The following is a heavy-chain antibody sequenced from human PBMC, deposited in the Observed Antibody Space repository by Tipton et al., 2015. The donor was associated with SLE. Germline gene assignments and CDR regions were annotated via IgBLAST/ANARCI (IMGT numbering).Heavy chain of an antibody. D-gene: IGHD1-26*01. CDR2: TYYRAKWSN. CDR3: AKLAGVGTKRNYFDY. V-gene: IGHV6-1*01. CDR1: GDSIYSSSAT. Sequence: TLSLTCVISGDSIYSSSATWDWIRQSPSRGLEWLGRTYYRAKWSNDYAASVKSRLTINPDSSKNQFSLHLSSVTPEDTALYYCAKLAGVGTKRNYFDYWGQVTLVTVSS. J-gene: IGHJ4*02.